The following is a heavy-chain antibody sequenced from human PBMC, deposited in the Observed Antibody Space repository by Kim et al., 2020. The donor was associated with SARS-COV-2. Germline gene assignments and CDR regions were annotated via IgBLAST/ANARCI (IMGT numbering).Heavy chain of an antibody. D-gene: IGHD2-2*01. J-gene: IGHJ4*02. CDR2: SGIT. V-gene: IGHV4-34*01. Sequence: SGITNYNPSLKSRVTISVDTSKNQFSLKLSSVTAADTAVYYCARGPGSTSHWGQGTLVIVSS. CDR3: ARGPGSTSH.